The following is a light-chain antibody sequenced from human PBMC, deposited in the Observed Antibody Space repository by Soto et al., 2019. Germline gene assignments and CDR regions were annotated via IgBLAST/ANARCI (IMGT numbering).Light chain of an antibody. CDR2: GAS. CDR3: QQYGISPKT. J-gene: IGKJ1*01. Sequence: EIGMSQTLSTMSGTPWERATLCFRASQSVSSSYLAPYQQKPGQAPRLLIYGASSRATGIPDRFSGSGSGTDFTLTISRLEPEDFAVYYCQQYGISPKTFGQGTIVDIK. V-gene: IGKV3-20*01. CDR1: QSVSSSY.